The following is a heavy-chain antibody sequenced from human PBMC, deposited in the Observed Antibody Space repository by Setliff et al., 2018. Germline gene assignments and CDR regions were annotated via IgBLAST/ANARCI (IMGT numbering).Heavy chain of an antibody. CDR3: AREGWNGNAFDI. V-gene: IGHV4-4*07. CDR1: GGSTNNYH. CDR2: LYPNGNT. Sequence: SETLSLTCTVSGGSTNNYHWTWIRQPAGKGLEWIGRLYPNGNTNYNPSLKRRVNMSADSSKNNLSLRLKHVTAADTAVYYCAREGWNGNAFDIWGPGTMVTVSS. D-gene: IGHD1-1*01. J-gene: IGHJ3*02.